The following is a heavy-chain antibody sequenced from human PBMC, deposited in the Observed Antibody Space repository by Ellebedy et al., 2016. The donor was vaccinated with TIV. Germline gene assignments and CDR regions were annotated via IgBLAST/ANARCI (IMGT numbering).Heavy chain of an antibody. J-gene: IGHJ5*02. V-gene: IGHV3-30*18. D-gene: IGHD2-15*01. Sequence: GESLKISCAASGFTFSSYGMHWVRQAPGKGLEWVAVISFDGSNTYYADSVKGRFTIFRDNSKNTLYLQMNSLRAEDAAVYYCAKDLDIVVVVAATGGFDPWGQGTLVTVSS. CDR1: GFTFSSYG. CDR3: AKDLDIVVVVAATGGFDP. CDR2: ISFDGSNT.